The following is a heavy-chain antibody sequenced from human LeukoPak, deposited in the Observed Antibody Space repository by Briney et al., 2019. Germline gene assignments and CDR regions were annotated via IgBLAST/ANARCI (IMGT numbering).Heavy chain of an antibody. D-gene: IGHD1-26*01. CDR3: ARQGELAIDY. J-gene: IGHJ4*02. CDR1: GGSITNYY. V-gene: IGHV4-59*08. CDR2: IYNTGRT. Sequence: SETLSLTCSVSGGSITNYYWSWIRQSPGKGLEWIGFIYNTGRTNYNPSLQSRVTMSIDTSKNQFSLKLSSVTAADTAVYYCARQGELAIDYWGQGTLVAVSS.